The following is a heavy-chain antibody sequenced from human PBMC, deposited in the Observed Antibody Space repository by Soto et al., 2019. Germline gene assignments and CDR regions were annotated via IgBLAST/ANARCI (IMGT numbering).Heavy chain of an antibody. CDR2: ISAYNGNT. Sequence: ASVKVSCKASGYTFTSYGISWVRQAPGQGLEWMGWISAYNGNTNYAQKLQGRVTMTTDTSTSTAYMELRSLRSDDTAVYYCARATGAFSGSYWAFDYWGQGTLVTVSS. V-gene: IGHV1-18*01. CDR1: GYTFTSYG. CDR3: ARATGAFSGSYWAFDY. J-gene: IGHJ4*02. D-gene: IGHD3-10*01.